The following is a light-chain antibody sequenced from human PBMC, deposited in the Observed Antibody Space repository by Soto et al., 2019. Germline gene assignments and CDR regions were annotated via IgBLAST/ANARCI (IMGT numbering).Light chain of an antibody. J-gene: IGLJ1*01. CDR1: STDVGGYNY. V-gene: IGLV2-11*01. CDR3: CSFAASNSFA. Sequence: QSVLTQPRSVSGSPGQSVTISCTGTSTDVGGYNYVSWYQQYPGKAPKIMIFDVTKRPSGVPDRFSGSKSGNTASLTISGLQAEDETDYYCCSFAASNSFAFGTGTKLTVL. CDR2: DVT.